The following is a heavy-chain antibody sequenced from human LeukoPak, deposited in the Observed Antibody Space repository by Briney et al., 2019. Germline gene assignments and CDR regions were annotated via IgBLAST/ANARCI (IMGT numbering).Heavy chain of an antibody. CDR1: GISFSNYS. CDR2: ISSSSRFI. Sequence: PGGSLRLSCAASGISFSNYSMNWVRQAPGKGLEWVSLISSSSRFIYYGDSVKGRFTISRDNAKKSLYLQMNSLRAEDTAVYYCAGAVYCSGGGCFWYFDLWGRGTLVTVSS. CDR3: AGAVYCSGGGCFWYFDL. D-gene: IGHD2-15*01. J-gene: IGHJ2*01. V-gene: IGHV3-21*01.